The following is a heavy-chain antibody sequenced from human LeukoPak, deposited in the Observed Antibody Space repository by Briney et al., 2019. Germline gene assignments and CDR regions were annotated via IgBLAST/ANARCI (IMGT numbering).Heavy chain of an antibody. J-gene: IGHJ4*02. CDR1: GYTFTSYG. D-gene: IGHD3-10*01. CDR3: ARGAETELLWFGELSQFDY. Sequence: ASVKVSCKASGYTFTSYGISWVRQAPGQGLEWMGWISAYNGNTNYAQKLQGRVTMTTDTSTSTAYMELRSLRSDDTAVYYCARGAETELLWFGELSQFDYWGQGTLVTASS. CDR2: ISAYNGNT. V-gene: IGHV1-18*01.